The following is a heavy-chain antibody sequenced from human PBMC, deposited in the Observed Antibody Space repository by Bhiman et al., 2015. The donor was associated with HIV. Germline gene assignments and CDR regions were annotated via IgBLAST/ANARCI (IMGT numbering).Heavy chain of an antibody. CDR3: ARGQRALDS. CDR2: IKQDGSEK. V-gene: IGHV3-7*05. Sequence: EVQLVESGGGLVQPGGSLRLSCAASEFTFSSYWMTWVRQAPGKGLEWVANIKQDGSEKYYVDSVKGRFTISRDNAKNSLYLQMNSLRAEDTAVYYCARGQRALDSWGQGTLVTGLL. J-gene: IGHJ4*02. CDR1: EFTFSSYW.